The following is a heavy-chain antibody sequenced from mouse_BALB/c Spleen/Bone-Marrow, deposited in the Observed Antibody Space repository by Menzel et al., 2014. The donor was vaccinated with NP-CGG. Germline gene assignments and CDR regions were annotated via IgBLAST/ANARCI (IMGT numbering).Heavy chain of an antibody. V-gene: IGHV14-3*02. CDR3: AVYYYGSSSFAY. CDR2: IDPANGNT. D-gene: IGHD1-1*01. CDR1: GFNIKDTY. J-gene: IGHJ3*01. Sequence: EVKLVESGAELVKPGASVKLSCTASGFNIKDTYMHWVKQRPEQGLEWIGRIDPANGNTKYDPKFQGKATITADTSSNTAYLQLSSLTSEDTAVYYCAVYYYGSSSFAYWGQGTLVTVSA.